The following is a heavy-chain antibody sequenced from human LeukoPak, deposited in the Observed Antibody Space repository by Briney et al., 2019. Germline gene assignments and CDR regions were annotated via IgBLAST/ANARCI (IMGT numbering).Heavy chain of an antibody. CDR2: ISSSSSTI. V-gene: IGHV3-48*01. Sequence: GGSLRLSCAASGFTFSSYSMNWARQAPGKGLEWVSYISSSSSTIYYADSVKGRFTISRDNAKNSLYLQMNSLRAEDTAVYYCARDSESSGQYWGQGTLVTVSS. J-gene: IGHJ4*02. CDR3: ARDSESSGQY. D-gene: IGHD3-22*01. CDR1: GFTFSSYS.